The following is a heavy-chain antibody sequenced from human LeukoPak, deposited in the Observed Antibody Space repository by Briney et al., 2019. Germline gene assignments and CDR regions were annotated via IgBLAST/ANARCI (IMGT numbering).Heavy chain of an antibody. D-gene: IGHD2-15*01. V-gene: IGHV4-31*03. CDR1: GDSISSGYY. CDR2: IYYGGST. Sequence: SQTLSLTCIVSGDSISSGYYWSWIRQLPGKGLEWIGYIYYGGSTFYSPSLKSRVPISVDPSKNQFSLELSSVTAADTAVYYCATGVVVLAAFDNWGQGTLVTVSS. CDR3: ATGVVVLAAFDN. J-gene: IGHJ4*02.